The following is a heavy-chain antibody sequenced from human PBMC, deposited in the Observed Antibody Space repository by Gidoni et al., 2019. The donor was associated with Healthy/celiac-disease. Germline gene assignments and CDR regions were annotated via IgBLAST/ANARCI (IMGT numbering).Heavy chain of an antibody. Sequence: EVQLVESGGGLVKPGGSLRLSCAASGFTFSSYSMNWVRQDPGKGLEWVSSISSSSSYIYYADSVKGRFTISRDNAKNSLYLQMNSLRAEDTAVYYCARERELLTSIDYWGQGTLVTVSS. CDR3: ARERELLTSIDY. J-gene: IGHJ4*02. CDR2: ISSSSSYI. V-gene: IGHV3-21*01. D-gene: IGHD3-10*01. CDR1: GFTFSSYS.